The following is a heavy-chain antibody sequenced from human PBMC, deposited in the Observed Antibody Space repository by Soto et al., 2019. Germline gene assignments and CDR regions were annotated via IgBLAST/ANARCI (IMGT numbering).Heavy chain of an antibody. D-gene: IGHD3-3*01. CDR2: ISNSGRST. J-gene: IGHJ4*02. V-gene: IGHV3-23*01. CDR1: GLTFSSYA. Sequence: QPGGSLRRSCAASGLTFSSYAMIWVRQAPGKGLEWVSHISNSGRSTKYADSVKGRFTISRDNSKNTLYLQMNSLRAEDTAIYYCAKDALAYYDFWSWGQGTLVTVSS. CDR3: AKDALAYYDFWS.